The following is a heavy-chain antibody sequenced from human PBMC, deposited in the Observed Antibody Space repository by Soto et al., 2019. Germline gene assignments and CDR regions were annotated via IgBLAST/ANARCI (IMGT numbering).Heavy chain of an antibody. CDR1: GFTFSGYA. Sequence: GGSLRLSCAASGFTFSGYAMHWVRQAPGKGLEWVAVISYDGSNKYYADSVKGRFTISRDNSKNTLYLQMNSLRAEDTAVYYCARARIVVVVAATIDYWGQGTLVTVSS. CDR2: ISYDGSNK. V-gene: IGHV3-30-3*01. D-gene: IGHD2-15*01. CDR3: ARARIVVVVAATIDY. J-gene: IGHJ4*02.